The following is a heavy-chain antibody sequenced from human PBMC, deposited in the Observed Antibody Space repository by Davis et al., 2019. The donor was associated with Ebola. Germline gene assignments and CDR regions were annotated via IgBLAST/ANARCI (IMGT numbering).Heavy chain of an antibody. CDR3: ARETPISSRSDW. J-gene: IGHJ4*02. V-gene: IGHV3-48*01. Sequence: GESLKISCTASGFAFSNYNMNWVRQAPGKGLEWVSSITTNGWSTYYADSVKGRFIISRDNAKNSLFLQMHSLRGDDTAVYSCARETPISSRSDWWGQGTLVTVSS. D-gene: IGHD2-2*01. CDR1: GFAFSNYN. CDR2: ITTNGWST.